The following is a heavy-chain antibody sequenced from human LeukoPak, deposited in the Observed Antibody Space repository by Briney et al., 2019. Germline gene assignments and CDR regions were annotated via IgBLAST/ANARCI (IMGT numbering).Heavy chain of an antibody. J-gene: IGHJ4*02. D-gene: IGHD2-2*01. Sequence: GGSLRLSCAASGFIFSTYGMHWVRQAPGKGLEWVAVIWADGSNTDYADSVKGRFTISKDNSKNTLYLQMNSLRAEDTAVYYCARDRTYQLPWEGFFDYWGQGTLVTVSS. V-gene: IGHV3-33*01. CDR2: IWADGSNT. CDR3: ARDRTYQLPWEGFFDY. CDR1: GFIFSTYG.